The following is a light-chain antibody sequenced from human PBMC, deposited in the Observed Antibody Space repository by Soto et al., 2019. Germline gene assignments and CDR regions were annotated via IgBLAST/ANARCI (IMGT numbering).Light chain of an antibody. CDR1: QSVSSN. Sequence: EIVMTQSPATLSVSPGDRATLSCRASQSVSSNLAWYQQRPGQAPRLLIYGASTRAPGIPARFSGSGSGTEFTLTISRLEPEDFAVYYCQQYGSSHTFGQGTRLEIK. CDR2: GAS. CDR3: QQYGSSHT. V-gene: IGKV3-15*01. J-gene: IGKJ5*01.